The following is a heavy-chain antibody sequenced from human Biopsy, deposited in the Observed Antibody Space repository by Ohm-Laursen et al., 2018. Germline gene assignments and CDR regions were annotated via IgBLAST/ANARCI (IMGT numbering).Heavy chain of an antibody. CDR1: GFTFSSYG. CDR3: ARDGAAGYGLDV. Sequence: SLRLSCLASGFTFSSYGMHWVRQAPGKGLEWVAVIWYDGSRQYYADSVKGRFTISRDNSKNTLYLQMNSLRAEDTAVYYCARDGAAGYGLDVWGQGTTVTVSS. CDR2: IWYDGSRQ. J-gene: IGHJ6*02. V-gene: IGHV3-33*01. D-gene: IGHD6-25*01.